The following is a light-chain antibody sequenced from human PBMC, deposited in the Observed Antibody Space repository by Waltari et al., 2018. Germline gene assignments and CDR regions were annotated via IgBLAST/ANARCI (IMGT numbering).Light chain of an antibody. J-gene: IGKJ4*01. CDR2: WAS. V-gene: IGKV4-1*01. CDR3: QQYSSTLT. Sequence: DIVMTQSPDSLAVALRERATINCKSSQSVLYSSNNKNYLAWYQQKPGQPPKLLIYWASPRYSGVPARFSGSGSGTDFPLTISSLQAEDVAVYYCQQYSSTLTFGGGTKVEIK. CDR1: QSVLYSSNNKNY.